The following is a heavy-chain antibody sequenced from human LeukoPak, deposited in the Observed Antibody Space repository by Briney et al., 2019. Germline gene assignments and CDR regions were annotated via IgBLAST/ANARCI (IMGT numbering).Heavy chain of an antibody. CDR1: GGSISSYY. CDR2: IYYSGST. J-gene: IGHJ4*02. V-gene: IGHV4-39*01. Sequence: PSETLSLTCTVSGGSISSYYWGWIRQPPGKGLEWIGSIYYSGSTYYNPSLKSRVTISVDTSKNQFSLKLSSVTAADTAVYYCARNLASSGWYYFDYWGQGILVTVSS. CDR3: ARNLASSGWYYFDY. D-gene: IGHD6-19*01.